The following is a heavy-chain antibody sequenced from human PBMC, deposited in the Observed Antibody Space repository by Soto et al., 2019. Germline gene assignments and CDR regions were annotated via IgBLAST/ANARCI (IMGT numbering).Heavy chain of an antibody. D-gene: IGHD1-26*01. Sequence: SGGYLSLSCAASRFTFISYAMSWVRQAPGKGLEWVSATSGSGASTYYEDSVKGRFTISRDNSKNTLYLQMNSLRAEDTAVYYCSKAWWELKRGYDDYGMDVWGQGTTVTVSS. CDR3: SKAWWELKRGYDDYGMDV. CDR2: TSGSGAST. J-gene: IGHJ6*02. V-gene: IGHV3-23*01. CDR1: RFTFISYA.